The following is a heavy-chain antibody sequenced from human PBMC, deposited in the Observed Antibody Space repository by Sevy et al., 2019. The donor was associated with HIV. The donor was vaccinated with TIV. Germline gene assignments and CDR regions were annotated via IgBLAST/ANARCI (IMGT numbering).Heavy chain of an antibody. CDR3: ARDLPPSATTVAHFDY. D-gene: IGHD4-17*01. CDR1: GFPFGSYE. Sequence: GGSLRLSCTASGFPFGSYEMNWVRQAPGKGLEWVSYFGNSGGAKYYADSVRGRFTISRDNAKNSLYLQMNSLRAEDTAVYYCARDLPPSATTVAHFDYWGRGTLVTVSS. J-gene: IGHJ4*02. CDR2: FGNSGGAK. V-gene: IGHV3-48*03.